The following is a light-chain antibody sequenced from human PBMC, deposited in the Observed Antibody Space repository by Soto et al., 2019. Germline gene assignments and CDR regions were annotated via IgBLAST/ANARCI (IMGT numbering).Light chain of an antibody. CDR1: QSVSSN. Sequence: EIVLTQSPATLSLSPGARAPLSCRASQSVSSNVLAWYQQRPGQAPRLVISDASNRATGIPARFSGSGSGTDFTLTISSLQPDDFATYYCQQYDSYWTVGQGTKVEIK. V-gene: IGKV3-11*01. J-gene: IGKJ1*01. CDR3: QQYDSYWT. CDR2: DAS.